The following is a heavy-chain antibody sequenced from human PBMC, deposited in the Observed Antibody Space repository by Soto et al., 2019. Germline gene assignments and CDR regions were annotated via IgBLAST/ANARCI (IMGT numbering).Heavy chain of an antibody. V-gene: IGHV3-53*01. D-gene: IGHD3-10*01. CDR2: IYSGGAT. J-gene: IGHJ5*02. Sequence: EVQLMESGGGLMQPGGSLRLSCAAAGFSVSTSNISWVRQAPGKGLEWVSVIYSGGATHYAVSLKGRLIIPRDKSKNTVDLQMNSLRAEDTAVYYCAKGGPYVSGSYMFRYNRFGPWGPGTRVTVSS. CDR1: GFSVSTSN. CDR3: AKGGPYVSGSYMFRYNRFGP.